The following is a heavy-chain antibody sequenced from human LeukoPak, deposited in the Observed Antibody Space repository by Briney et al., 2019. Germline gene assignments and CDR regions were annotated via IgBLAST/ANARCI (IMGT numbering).Heavy chain of an antibody. J-gene: IGHJ5*02. CDR1: GGSFSGYY. CDR2: INHSGST. V-gene: IGHV4-34*01. Sequence: PSETLSLTCAVYGGSFSGYYWSWIRQPPGKGLEWIGEINHSGSTNYNPSLKSRVTILVDTSKNQFSLKLSSVTAADTAVYCCARVLYDFWSGYVNWFDPWGQGTLVTVSS. CDR3: ARVLYDFWSGYVNWFDP. D-gene: IGHD3-3*01.